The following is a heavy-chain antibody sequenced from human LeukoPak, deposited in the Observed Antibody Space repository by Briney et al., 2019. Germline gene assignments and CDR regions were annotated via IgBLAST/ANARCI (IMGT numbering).Heavy chain of an antibody. CDR3: ARDNHSGGSYYSWFDP. CDR2: INPNSGGT. Sequence: ASVKVSCKVSGYTLTELSMHWVRQAPGKGLEWMGWINPNSGGTNYAQKFQGRVTMTRDTSISTAYMELSRLRSDDTAVYYCARDNHSGGSYYSWFDPWGQGTLVTVSS. J-gene: IGHJ5*02. D-gene: IGHD1-26*01. V-gene: IGHV1-2*02. CDR1: GYTLTELS.